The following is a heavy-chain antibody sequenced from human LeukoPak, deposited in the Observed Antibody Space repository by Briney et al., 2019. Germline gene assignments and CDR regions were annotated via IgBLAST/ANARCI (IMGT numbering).Heavy chain of an antibody. CDR3: ATALPDIVVVPAAFLYFDY. Sequence: ASVKVSCKASGYTFTGYYMHWVRQAPGQGLEWMGWINPNSGGTNYAQKFQGRVTMTRDTSISTAYMELSRLRSGDTAVYYCATALPDIVVVPAAFLYFDYWGQGTLVTVSS. CDR1: GYTFTGYY. J-gene: IGHJ4*02. V-gene: IGHV1-2*02. CDR2: INPNSGGT. D-gene: IGHD2-2*01.